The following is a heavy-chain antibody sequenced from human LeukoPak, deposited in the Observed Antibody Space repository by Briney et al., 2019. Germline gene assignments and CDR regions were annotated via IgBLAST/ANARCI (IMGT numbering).Heavy chain of an antibody. Sequence: ASVKVSCTASGYTFTSYDINWVRQATGQGLEWMGWMNPNSGNTGYAQKFQGRVTMTRNTSISTAYMELSSLRSEDTAMYYCASTAMVRLDFAYWGQGTLVTVSS. CDR1: GYTFTSYD. V-gene: IGHV1-8*01. D-gene: IGHD5-18*01. J-gene: IGHJ4*02. CDR2: MNPNSGNT. CDR3: ASTAMVRLDFAY.